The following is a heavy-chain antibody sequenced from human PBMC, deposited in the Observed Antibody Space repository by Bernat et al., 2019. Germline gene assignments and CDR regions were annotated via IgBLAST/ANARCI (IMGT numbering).Heavy chain of an antibody. CDR2: IDPSDSYT. Sequence: EVQLVQSGAEVKKPGESLRISCKGSGYSFTSYWISWVRQMPGKGLEWMGRIDPSDSYTNYSPSFQGHVTISADKSISTAYLQWSSLKASDTAMYYCASGGYSSSWDGWFDPWGQGTLVTVSS. CDR1: GYSFTSYW. CDR3: ASGGYSSSWDGWFDP. V-gene: IGHV5-10-1*03. J-gene: IGHJ5*02. D-gene: IGHD6-13*01.